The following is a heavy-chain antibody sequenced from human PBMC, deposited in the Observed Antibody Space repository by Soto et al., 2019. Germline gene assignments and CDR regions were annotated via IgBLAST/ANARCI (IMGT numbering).Heavy chain of an antibody. J-gene: IGHJ4*02. CDR3: ARDMGHDYASGRLDY. D-gene: IGHD3-10*01. CDR2: ISYDGKDN. CDR1: GFAFGDYP. Sequence: GGSLRLSCVASGFAFGDYPLHWVRQAPGKGLEWVAVISYDGKDNSYSDSVKGRFTISRDNSKSTVYLQMNNLRADDMAVYQCARDMGHDYASGRLDYLGQGTLVTVSS. V-gene: IGHV3-30*04.